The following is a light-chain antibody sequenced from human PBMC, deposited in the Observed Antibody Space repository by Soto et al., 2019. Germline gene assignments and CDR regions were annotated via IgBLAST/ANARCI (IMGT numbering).Light chain of an antibody. V-gene: IGKV1-6*01. CDR1: QGIRND. CDR2: AAS. Sequence: AVQMTQSPSSLSASVGDRVTITCRASQGIRNDLAWYQQKPGKAPKLLIFAASNLQSGVPLRFSGSGSGTDFTLSISSLQPEDFAIYYCQQAKNFPWTFGQGTKVDIK. J-gene: IGKJ1*01. CDR3: QQAKNFPWT.